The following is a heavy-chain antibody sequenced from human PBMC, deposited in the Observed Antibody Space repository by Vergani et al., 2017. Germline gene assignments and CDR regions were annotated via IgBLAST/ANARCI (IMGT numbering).Heavy chain of an antibody. J-gene: IGHJ6*02. CDR2: VDPEDGET. D-gene: IGHD4-17*01. CDR3: ATPQTVTTGGMEV. CDR1: GYTFTDHY. V-gene: IGHV1-69-2*01. Sequence: EVQLVQSGAEVKKPGATMKISCKVSGYTFTDHYMHWLKQAPGKGLGWMGLVDPEDGETIYPEKFKGRVTIAADTSTDTAHLELSSLRSEDTAVYYCATPQTVTTGGMEVWGQGTTVIVSS.